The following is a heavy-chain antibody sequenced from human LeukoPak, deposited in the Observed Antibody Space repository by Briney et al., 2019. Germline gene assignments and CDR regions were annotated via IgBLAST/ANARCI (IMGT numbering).Heavy chain of an antibody. CDR1: GFTFSSYA. CDR3: AKDRRAVAGTIPSNWFDP. Sequence: PGGSLRLSCAASGFTFSSYAMSWVRQAPGKGLEWVSAISGSGGSTYYADSVKGRFTISRDNSKNTLYLQMNSLRAEGTAVYYCAKDRRAVAGTIPSNWFDPWGQGTLATVSS. V-gene: IGHV3-23*01. J-gene: IGHJ5*02. CDR2: ISGSGGST. D-gene: IGHD6-19*01.